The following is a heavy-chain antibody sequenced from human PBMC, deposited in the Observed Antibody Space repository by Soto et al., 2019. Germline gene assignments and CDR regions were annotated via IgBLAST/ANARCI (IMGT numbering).Heavy chain of an antibody. CDR1: GFTFSSYG. D-gene: IGHD3-16*01. J-gene: IGHJ6*03. CDR2: ISYDGSNK. CDR3: AKDNMGVYYYYYMDV. Sequence: GGSLRLSCAASGFTFSSYGMHWVRQAPGKGLEWVAVISYDGSNKYYADSVKGRFTISRDNSKNTLYLQMNSLRAEDTAVYYCAKDNMGVYYYYYMDVWGKGTTVTVSS. V-gene: IGHV3-30*18.